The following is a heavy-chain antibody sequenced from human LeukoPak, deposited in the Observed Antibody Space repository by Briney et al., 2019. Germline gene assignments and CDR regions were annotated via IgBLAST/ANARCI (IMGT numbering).Heavy chain of an antibody. CDR1: GFTFSSYG. V-gene: IGHV3-30*03. CDR2: ISYDGSNK. D-gene: IGHD6-13*01. J-gene: IGHJ5*02. Sequence: PGGSLRLSCAASGFTFSSYGMHWVRQAPGKGLEWVAVISYDGSNKYYADSVKGRFTISRDNSKNTLYLQMNSLRAEDTAVYYCARDLDGDSSSWYDEPHNNWFDPWGQGTLVTVSS. CDR3: ARDLDGDSSSWYDEPHNNWFDP.